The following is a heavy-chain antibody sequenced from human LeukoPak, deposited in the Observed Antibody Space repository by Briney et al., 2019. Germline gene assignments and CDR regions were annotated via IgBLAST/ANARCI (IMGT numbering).Heavy chain of an antibody. J-gene: IGHJ4*02. Sequence: SETLSLTCAVSDYSISSGNYWGWIRQPPGKGVEWIGSVYHIGSTHYSPSLQSRVTIAVDTSKNQFSLKLSSVTAADTAVYYCARNDSSGYFDYWGQGTLVTVSS. CDR2: VYHIGST. V-gene: IGHV4-38-2*01. D-gene: IGHD3-22*01. CDR1: DYSISSGNY. CDR3: ARNDSSGYFDY.